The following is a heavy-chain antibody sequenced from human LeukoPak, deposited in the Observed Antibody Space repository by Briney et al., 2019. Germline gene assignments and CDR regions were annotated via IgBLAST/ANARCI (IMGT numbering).Heavy chain of an antibody. CDR3: ARRLAP. Sequence: PSETLSLTCTVSGGSISSYYWSWIRQPPGKGLEWIGYIYYSGSTNYNLSLKSRVTISVDTSKNQFSLKLSSVTAADTAVYYCARRLAPWGQGTLVTVSS. CDR1: GGSISSYY. J-gene: IGHJ4*02. CDR2: IYYSGST. V-gene: IGHV4-59*08.